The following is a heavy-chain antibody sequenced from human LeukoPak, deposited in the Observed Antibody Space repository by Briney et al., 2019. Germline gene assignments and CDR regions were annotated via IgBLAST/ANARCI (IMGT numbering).Heavy chain of an antibody. CDR1: GFTFDDYA. CDR3: AKDGLYRRWELPCYFDL. Sequence: GGSLRLSCAASGFTFDDYAMHWVRQAPGKGLEWVSGISWNSGSIGYADSVKGRFTISRDNAKNSLYLQMNSLRAEGMALYYCAKDGLYRRWELPCYFDLWGRGTLVTVSS. CDR2: ISWNSGSI. V-gene: IGHV3-9*03. D-gene: IGHD1-26*01. J-gene: IGHJ2*01.